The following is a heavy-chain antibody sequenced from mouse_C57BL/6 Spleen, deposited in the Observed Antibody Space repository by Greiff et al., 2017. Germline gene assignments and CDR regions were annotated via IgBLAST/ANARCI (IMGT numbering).Heavy chain of an antibody. V-gene: IGHV2-5*01. CDR2: IWRGGST. CDR1: GFSLTSYG. J-gene: IGHJ4*01. Sequence: VHLVESGPGLVQPSQSLSITCTVSGFSLTSYGVHWVRQSPGKGLEWLGVIWRGGSTDYNAAFMSRLSITKDNSKSQVFFKMNSLQADDTAIYYCAKKGGWDDAMDYWGQGTSVTVSS. CDR3: AKKGGWDDAMDY. D-gene: IGHD4-1*01.